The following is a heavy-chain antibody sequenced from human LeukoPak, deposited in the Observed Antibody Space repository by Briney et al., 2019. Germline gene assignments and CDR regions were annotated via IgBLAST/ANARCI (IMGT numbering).Heavy chain of an antibody. CDR1: GGSISSYY. J-gene: IGHJ4*02. CDR3: ARGNYYGTNFDY. Sequence: SETLSLTCTVSGGSISSYYWSWIRQPAGKGLEWIGRIYTSGSTNYNPSLKSRVTISVDTSKNQFSLKLSSVTAADTAVYYCARGNYYGTNFDYWGQGTLVTVSS. CDR2: IYTSGST. D-gene: IGHD3-22*01. V-gene: IGHV4-4*07.